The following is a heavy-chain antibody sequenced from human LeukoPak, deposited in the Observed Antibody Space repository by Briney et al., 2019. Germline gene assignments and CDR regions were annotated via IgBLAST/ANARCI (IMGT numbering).Heavy chain of an antibody. J-gene: IGHJ4*02. CDR1: GFTFNNAW. CDR3: TTGLVYCGGDCYDF. Sequence: KPGGSLRLSCAASGFTFNNAWMSWVRQAPGKGLEWVGRIKSKTDGGTTDYAAPVKGRFTISRDDSKNTLYLQMNSLKTEDTAVYYCTTGLVYCGGDCYDFWGQGTLVTVSS. V-gene: IGHV3-15*01. D-gene: IGHD2-21*01. CDR2: IKSKTDGGTT.